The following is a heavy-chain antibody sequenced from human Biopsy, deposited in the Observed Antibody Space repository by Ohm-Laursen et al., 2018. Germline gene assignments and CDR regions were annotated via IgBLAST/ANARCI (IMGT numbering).Heavy chain of an antibody. CDR1: GGSITSDY. CDR2: VSDRGST. J-gene: IGHJ3*01. D-gene: IGHD3-3*01. Sequence: SDTLSLTWTVSGGSITSDYWSWIRQPPGKGLEWIGYVSDRGSTNYNPPLRGRVSISVDTSNRQFSLRLTSVTAADTAVFFCARLYRLDDYWNDDPPDAFDVWGQGTMVTVPS. V-gene: IGHV4-59*07. CDR3: ARLYRLDDYWNDDPPDAFDV.